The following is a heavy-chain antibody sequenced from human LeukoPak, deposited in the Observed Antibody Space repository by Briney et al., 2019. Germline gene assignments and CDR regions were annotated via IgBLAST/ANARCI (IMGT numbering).Heavy chain of an antibody. J-gene: IGHJ5*02. V-gene: IGHV4-31*03. CDR3: ARVRTDTTSLTTVGLFDP. CDR1: GCSISSGRYY. D-gene: IGHD5-18*01. Sequence: PSETLSLTCIGTGCSISSGRYYCPWIRQHPEKGLEWIGYIYSTGTTYYNPSLTSRLTMSLDTSKNQFSLKVTSVTAADTAVYFCARVRTDTTSLTTVGLFDPWGQGTLVTVSS. CDR2: IYSTGTT.